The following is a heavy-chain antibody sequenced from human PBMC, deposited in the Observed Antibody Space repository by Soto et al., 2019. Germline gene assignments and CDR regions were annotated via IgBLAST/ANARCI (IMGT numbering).Heavy chain of an antibody. CDR3: ARGGVVVVAATAKWFDP. V-gene: IGHV4-34*01. D-gene: IGHD2-15*01. CDR2: INHSGST. Sequence: PSETLSLTCAVYGGSFSGYYWSWIRQPPRKGLEWIGQINHSGSTNYTPSLKSRVTISVDTSKNQFSLKLSSVTAADTAVYYCARGGVVVVAATAKWFDPWGQGP. J-gene: IGHJ5*02. CDR1: GGSFSGYY.